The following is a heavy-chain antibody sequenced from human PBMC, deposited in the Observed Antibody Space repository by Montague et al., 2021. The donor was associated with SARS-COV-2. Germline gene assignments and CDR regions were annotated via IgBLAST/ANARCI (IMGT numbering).Heavy chain of an antibody. Sequence: SETLSLTCTVSGGSISSSSYYWGWIRQPPGKGLEWIGSIYYSGSTNYNPSLKSRVTISVDTSKNQFSLKLTSVTAADTAVYYCARERLGYYDTSSYYIFDSWGQGTLVTVSS. D-gene: IGHD3-22*01. CDR2: IYYSGST. CDR1: GGSISSSSYY. CDR3: ARERLGYYDTSSYYIFDS. J-gene: IGHJ4*02. V-gene: IGHV4-39*07.